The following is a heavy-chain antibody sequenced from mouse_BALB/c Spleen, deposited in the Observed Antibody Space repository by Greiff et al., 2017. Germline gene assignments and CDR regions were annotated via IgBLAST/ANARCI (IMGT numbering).Heavy chain of an antibody. J-gene: IGHJ2*01. Sequence: QVHVKQSGAELVKPGASVKLSCKASGYTFTSYYMYWVKQRPGQGLEWIGGINPSNGGTNFNEKFKSKATLTVDKSSSTAYMQLSSLTSEDSAVYYCTRWGGGYFDYWGQGTTLTVSS. CDR3: TRWGGGYFDY. CDR2: INPSNGGT. V-gene: IGHV1S81*02. CDR1: GYTFTSYY.